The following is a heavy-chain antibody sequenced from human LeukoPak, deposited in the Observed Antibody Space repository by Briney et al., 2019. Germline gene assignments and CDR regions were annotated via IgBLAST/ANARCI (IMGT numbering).Heavy chain of an antibody. CDR1: GFTFSSYG. CDR2: IWYDGTNN. V-gene: IGHV3-33*01. D-gene: IGHD1-7*01. J-gene: IGHJ4*02. Sequence: GGSLRLSCAASGFTFSSYGLHWVRQAPGKGLEWVALIWYDGTNNYYGDSVKGRFTISRDNSKNTLYLQMDNLRAEDTAVYYCARDANYYFDCWGQGTLVTVSS. CDR3: ARDANYYFDC.